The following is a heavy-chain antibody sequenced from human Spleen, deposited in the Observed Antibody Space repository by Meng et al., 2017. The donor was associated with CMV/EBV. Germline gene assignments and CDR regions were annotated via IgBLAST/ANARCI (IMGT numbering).Heavy chain of an antibody. J-gene: IGHJ6*02. Sequence: ASVKVSCKASGDTFSSYGISWVRQAPGQGLEWMGWMDPKSGDTGYAQKFHGRVSMTRDTSISTCFMELSSLSSEDTAVYYCARAPGGDFWSGYYSSYYYSGMDVWGQGTTVTVSS. CDR3: ARAPGGDFWSGYYSSYYYSGMDV. CDR2: MDPKSGDT. D-gene: IGHD3-3*01. CDR1: GDTFSSYG. V-gene: IGHV1-8*01.